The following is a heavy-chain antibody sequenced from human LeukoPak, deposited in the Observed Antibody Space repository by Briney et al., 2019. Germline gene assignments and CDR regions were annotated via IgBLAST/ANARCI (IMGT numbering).Heavy chain of an antibody. CDR1: GGSISSYY. CDR2: IYHSGST. CDR3: ARAQDYYGMDV. V-gene: IGHV4-59*12. Sequence: PSETLSLTCTVSGGSISSYYWSWIRQPPGKGLEWIGYIYHSGSTYYNPSLKSRVTISVDRSKNQFSLKLSSVTAADTAVYYCARAQDYYGMDVWGQGTTVTVSS. D-gene: IGHD2-15*01. J-gene: IGHJ6*02.